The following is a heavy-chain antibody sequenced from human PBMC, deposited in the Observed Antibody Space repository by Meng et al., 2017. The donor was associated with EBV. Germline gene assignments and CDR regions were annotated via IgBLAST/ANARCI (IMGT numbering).Heavy chain of an antibody. Sequence: QVQLQESGPGLVKPSETLSLTCTVSGASVSGGTFHWSWIRQSPGKELQWIGYIYDGGTTIYNPSLKSRVTIFLDTSRNQFSLGLRSVTTADTAVYYRAKSSSSTPGVVDSWGQGTLVTVSS. CDR3: AKSSSSTPGVVDS. V-gene: IGHV4-61*01. CDR1: GASVSGGTFH. D-gene: IGHD2-2*01. CDR2: IYDGGTT. J-gene: IGHJ4*02.